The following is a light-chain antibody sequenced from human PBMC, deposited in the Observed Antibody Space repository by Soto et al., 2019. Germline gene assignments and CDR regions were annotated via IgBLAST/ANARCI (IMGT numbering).Light chain of an antibody. V-gene: IGLV2-18*02. J-gene: IGLJ1*01. CDR3: SSYTSSSTYV. CDR1: SSDVGSYNR. CDR2: EVS. Sequence: QSALTQPPSVSGSPGQSVTISCTGTSSDVGSYNRVSWYQQPPGTAPKLMIYEVSNRPSGVPDRFSGSKSGNTASLTISGLQAEDEADYYCSSYTSSSTYVFGTGTSHRP.